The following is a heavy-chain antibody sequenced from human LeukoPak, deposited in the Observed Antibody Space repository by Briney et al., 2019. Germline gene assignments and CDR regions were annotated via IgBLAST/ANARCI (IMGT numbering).Heavy chain of an antibody. Sequence: SETLSLNCAVYGGSFSAYYWSWVRQPPGKGLEWIGEINHSGSTNYNPSLKSRVTMSVDTSKNQFSLKLSSVTAADTAVYYCARAGSHDSSGYWSPPPLDYWGQGTLVTVSS. CDR2: INHSGST. D-gene: IGHD3-22*01. J-gene: IGHJ4*02. CDR3: ARAGSHDSSGYWSPPPLDY. V-gene: IGHV4-34*01. CDR1: GGSFSAYY.